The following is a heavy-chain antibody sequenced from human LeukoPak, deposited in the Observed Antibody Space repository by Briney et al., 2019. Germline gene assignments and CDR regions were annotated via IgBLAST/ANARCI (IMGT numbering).Heavy chain of an antibody. CDR3: ARVRGYYDSSGYDY. J-gene: IGHJ4*02. D-gene: IGHD3-22*01. Sequence: PSETLSLTCTVSGASISSYYWSWIRQPPGKGLEWNGHIYYSGSTNYNPALKSRVTISEDTSKNQISLKLSSVTAADTAVYYCARVRGYYDSSGYDYWGQGTLVTVSS. CDR1: GASISSYY. CDR2: IYYSGST. V-gene: IGHV4-59*01.